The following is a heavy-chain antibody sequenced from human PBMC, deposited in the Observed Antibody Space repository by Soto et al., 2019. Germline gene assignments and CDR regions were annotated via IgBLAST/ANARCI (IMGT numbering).Heavy chain of an antibody. CDR1: GFSFSSYA. D-gene: IGHD1-1*01. CDR3: AKTRPAWNARRADAFDI. Sequence: EVQLLESGGGLVQPGGSLRLSCAASGFSFSSYAMSWVRQAPGQGLEWVSTILGTGGSTYYADSVKGRFTISRDNSKNSLFLQMNSLRAEDTAVYYCAKTRPAWNARRADAFDIWGQGTMVTVSS. CDR2: ILGTGGST. J-gene: IGHJ3*02. V-gene: IGHV3-23*01.